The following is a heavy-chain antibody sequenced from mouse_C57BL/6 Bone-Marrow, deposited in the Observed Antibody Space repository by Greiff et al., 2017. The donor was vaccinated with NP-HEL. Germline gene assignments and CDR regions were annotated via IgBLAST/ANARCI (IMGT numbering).Heavy chain of an antibody. J-gene: IGHJ1*03. D-gene: IGHD1-1*01. V-gene: IGHV5-12*01. CDR3: ARAPLRGWYFDV. CDR2: ISNGGGST. Sequence: EVKLMESGGGLVQPGGSLKLSCAASGFTFSDYYMYWVRQTPEKRLEWVAYISNGGGSTYYPDTVKGRFTISRDNAKNTLYLQMSRLKSEDTAMYYCARAPLRGWYFDVWGTGTTVTVSS. CDR1: GFTFSDYY.